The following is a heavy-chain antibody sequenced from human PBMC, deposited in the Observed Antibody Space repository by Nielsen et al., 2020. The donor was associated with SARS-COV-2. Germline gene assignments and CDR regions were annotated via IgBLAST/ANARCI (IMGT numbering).Heavy chain of an antibody. D-gene: IGHD5-18*01. J-gene: IGHJ4*02. CDR3: ARGYSYGPVDY. V-gene: IGHV3-11*04. CDR2: ISSSSSTI. Sequence: WIRQPPGKGLEWVSYISSSSSTIYYADSVKGRFTISRDNAKNSLYLQMNSLRAEDTAVYYCARGYSYGPVDYWGQGTLVTVSS.